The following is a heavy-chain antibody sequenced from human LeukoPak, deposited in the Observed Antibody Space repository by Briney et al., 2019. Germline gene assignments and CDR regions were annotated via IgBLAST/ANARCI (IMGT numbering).Heavy chain of an antibody. CDR2: IKKDGSEK. J-gene: IGHJ4*02. CDR1: GFTFSSYW. Sequence: GGSLRLSCAASGFTFSSYWMSCVRQAPGKGLEWVANIKKDGSEKYYVDSVKGRFTISRDNAKNSLYLQMSSLRAEDTAVYYCARDFWTVANTYYFEYWGQGTLVTVSS. V-gene: IGHV3-7*05. CDR3: ARDFWTVANTYYFEY. D-gene: IGHD3/OR15-3a*01.